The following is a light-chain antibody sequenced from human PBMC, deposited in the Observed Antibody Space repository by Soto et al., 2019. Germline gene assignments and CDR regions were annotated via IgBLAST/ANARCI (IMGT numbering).Light chain of an antibody. Sequence: IVVTQSPGTLSFSPGERATLSCRAGESVSSNLAWYQQKPGQAPRLLIYGASTRATGIPARFTGSGSGTEFTLTISSLQFDDSAVYYCQQYNNWWTFGQGTKVDIK. V-gene: IGKV3-15*01. CDR1: ESVSSN. CDR3: QQYNNWWT. CDR2: GAS. J-gene: IGKJ1*01.